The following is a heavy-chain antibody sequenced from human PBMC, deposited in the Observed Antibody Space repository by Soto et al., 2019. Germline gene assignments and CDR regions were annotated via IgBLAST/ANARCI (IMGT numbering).Heavy chain of an antibody. CDR2: INHAGTT. CDR1: GGYFSANY. J-gene: IGHJ5*02. CDR3: ATGGLFSS. V-gene: IGHV4-34*01. D-gene: IGHD3-3*01. Sequence: QVQLQQWGAGLLKPSGTLSLTCGIYGGYFSANYWSWIRQTPGKGLEWLGEINHAGTTDYNPSLKSRVTTSADTSKNQFPLILSTVTAADTAVYYCATGGLFSSWGQGTLVTVSS.